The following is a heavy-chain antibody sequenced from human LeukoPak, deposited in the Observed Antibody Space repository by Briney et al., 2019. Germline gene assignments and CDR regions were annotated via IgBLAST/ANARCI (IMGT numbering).Heavy chain of an antibody. CDR2: IYYTGST. CDR1: GGSISSSSYY. CDR3: VRGVRI. Sequence: SSETLSLTCTVSGGSISSSSYYWGWIRQPPGKGLGWIGNIYYTGSTYYNPSLKSRVTISVDTSKNQFSLKLSSVTAADTAVYYCVRGVRIWGQETMVTVSS. V-gene: IGHV4-39*01. D-gene: IGHD3-10*01. J-gene: IGHJ3*02.